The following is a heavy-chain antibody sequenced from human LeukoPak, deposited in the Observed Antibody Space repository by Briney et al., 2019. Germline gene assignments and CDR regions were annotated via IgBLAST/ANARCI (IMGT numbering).Heavy chain of an antibody. J-gene: IGHJ6*03. Sequence: GGSLRLSCAASGFTFSSYAMHWVRQAPGKGLEWVAVISYDGSNKYYADSVKGRLTISRDNAKNTVYLQMNSLRGEDTGVYYCAKDGEQLALYNYYYMDVWGTGTTVTVSS. D-gene: IGHD6-6*01. CDR1: GFTFSSYA. CDR3: AKDGEQLALYNYYYMDV. V-gene: IGHV3-30*04. CDR2: ISYDGSNK.